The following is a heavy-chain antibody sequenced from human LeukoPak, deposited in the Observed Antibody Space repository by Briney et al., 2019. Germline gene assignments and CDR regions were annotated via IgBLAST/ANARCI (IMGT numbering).Heavy chain of an antibody. D-gene: IGHD3-22*01. J-gene: IGHJ4*02. CDR1: GGSISGSY. CDR2: IHYGGTT. V-gene: IGHV4-59*12. CDR3: ARAPYYYDSSGYYFDY. Sequence: SETLSLTCTVSGGSISGSYWSWIRQPPGKGLEWIGYIHYGGTTRYNPSLESRVTLSVDTSNNQFSLKLSSMTAADTAVYYCARAPYYYDSSGYYFDYWGQGTLVTVSS.